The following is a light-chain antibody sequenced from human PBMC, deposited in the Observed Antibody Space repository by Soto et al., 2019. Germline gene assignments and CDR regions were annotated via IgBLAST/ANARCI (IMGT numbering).Light chain of an antibody. J-gene: IGLJ1*01. Sequence: ALTQPASVSGSLGQSITISCTGTSSDVGAYNYVSRYQQHPGKAPKLMIYDVTNRPSGVSNRFSGSKSGYTASLTISGLQAEDEADYYCSSYTTSSTYVFGTGTKVTVL. CDR1: SSDVGAYNY. V-gene: IGLV2-14*03. CDR3: SSYTTSSTYV. CDR2: DVT.